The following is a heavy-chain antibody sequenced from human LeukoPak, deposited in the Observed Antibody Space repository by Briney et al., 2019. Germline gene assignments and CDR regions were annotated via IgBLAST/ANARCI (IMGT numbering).Heavy chain of an antibody. J-gene: IGHJ3*02. Sequence: SETLSLTCAVYGGSFSGYYWSWIRQPPGKGLEWIGEINHSGSTNYNPSLKSRVTISVDPSKNQFSLKLSSVTAADTAVYYCARSSSWSDAFDIWGQGTMVTVSS. CDR1: GGSFSGYY. D-gene: IGHD6-13*01. V-gene: IGHV4-34*01. CDR3: ARSSSWSDAFDI. CDR2: INHSGST.